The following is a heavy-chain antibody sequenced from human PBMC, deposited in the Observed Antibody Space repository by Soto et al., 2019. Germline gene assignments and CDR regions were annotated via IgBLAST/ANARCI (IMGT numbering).Heavy chain of an antibody. CDR2: IDWADDK. J-gene: IGHJ4*02. CDR3: ARSSSVAASSGFDF. Sequence: SGPTLVNPTETLTLTCTFSGFSLNTGGICVSWIRQPPGKALEWLGLIDWADDKDYRTSLKTRLTISKDSSKNQVVLTMTNMDPVDTATYYCARSSSVAASSGFDFWGQGILVTVSS. V-gene: IGHV2-70*13. CDR1: GFSLNTGGIC. D-gene: IGHD2-15*01.